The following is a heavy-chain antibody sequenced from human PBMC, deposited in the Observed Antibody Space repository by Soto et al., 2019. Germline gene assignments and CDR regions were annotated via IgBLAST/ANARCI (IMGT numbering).Heavy chain of an antibody. CDR3: ARGDRSGSGSPASYYYSGLDV. D-gene: IGHD3-10*01. J-gene: IGHJ6*02. CDR2: VSAGGDMT. Sequence: DVQLLESGGHLVQPGGSLRLSCAASGFTFSSYAMSWVRQAPGKGLDWVSSVSAGGDMTYYSDSVKGRFTISRDNSNNALCLPMNSLRIEDTALYYCARGDRSGSGSPASYYYSGLDVWGQGAPVTVS. CDR1: GFTFSSYA. V-gene: IGHV3-23*01.